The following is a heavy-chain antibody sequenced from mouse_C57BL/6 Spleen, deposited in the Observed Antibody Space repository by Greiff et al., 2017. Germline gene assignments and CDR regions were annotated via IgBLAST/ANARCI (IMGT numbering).Heavy chain of an antibody. D-gene: IGHD2-1*01. V-gene: IGHV3-6*01. Sequence: VQLKESGPGLVKPSQSLSLTCSVTGYSITSGYYWNWIRQFPGNKLEWMGYISYDGSNNYNPSLKNRISITRDTSKNQFFLKLNSVTTEDTATYYCARYGNYEGWFAYWGQGTLVTVSA. CDR3: ARYGNYEGWFAY. CDR1: GYSITSGYY. CDR2: ISYDGSN. J-gene: IGHJ3*01.